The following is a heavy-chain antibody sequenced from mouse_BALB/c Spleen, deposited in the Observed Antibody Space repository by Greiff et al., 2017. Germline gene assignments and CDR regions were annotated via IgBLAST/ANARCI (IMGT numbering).Heavy chain of an antibody. V-gene: IGHV5-6*01. CDR1: GFTFSSYT. J-gene: IGHJ4*01. Sequence: EVQLVESGGGLVKPGGSLKLSCAASGFTFSSYTMSWVRQTPEKRLEWVATISSGGSYTYYPDSVKGRFTISRDNAKNTLYLQMSSLKSEDTAMYYCARQGDGNYYYYAMDYWGQGTSVTVSS. D-gene: IGHD2-1*01. CDR2: ISSGGSYT. CDR3: ARQGDGNYYYYAMDY.